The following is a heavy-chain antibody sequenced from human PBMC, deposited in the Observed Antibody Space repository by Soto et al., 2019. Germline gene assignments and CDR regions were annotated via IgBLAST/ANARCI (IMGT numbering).Heavy chain of an antibody. CDR1: GFSLSTRGVG. J-gene: IGHJ4*02. D-gene: IGHD5-12*01. V-gene: IGHV2-5*02. CDR3: AHRSRGYAYYFDQ. CDR2: IFWDDDK. Sequence: QITLKESGPTLVKPTLTLTLTCSFSGFSLSTRGVGVGWIRQPPGKALEWLALIFWDDDKWYSPSLRSRLTITEDTSKNQVVLTMTYMDPVDTATYYCAHRSRGYAYYFDQWGQGTLVTVSS.